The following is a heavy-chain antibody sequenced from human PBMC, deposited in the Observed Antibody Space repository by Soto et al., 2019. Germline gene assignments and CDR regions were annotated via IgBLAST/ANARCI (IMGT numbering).Heavy chain of an antibody. CDR1: GGTFSSYA. Sequence: SVKVSCKASGGTFSSYAISWVRQAPGQGLEWMGGIIPIFGTANYAQKFQGRVTITADKSTSTAYMELSSLRSEDTAVYYCARDLAADGYNYGYYFDYWGQGTLVTVSS. V-gene: IGHV1-69*06. CDR2: IIPIFGTA. CDR3: ARDLAADGYNYGYYFDY. J-gene: IGHJ4*02. D-gene: IGHD5-12*01.